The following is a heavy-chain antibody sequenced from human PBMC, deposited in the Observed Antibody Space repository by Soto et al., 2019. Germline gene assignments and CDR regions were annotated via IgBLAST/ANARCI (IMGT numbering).Heavy chain of an antibody. CDR2: INPITGAT. V-gene: IGHV1-2*02. D-gene: IGHD3-10*01. J-gene: IGHJ6*01. CDR3: ARKCGGTGSSIIGI. Sequence: GAPVKVFSKASGLPFTGYYMNWVRQAPGQGLEWMGWINPITGATTYAPKFQCRVTMTMDTSISTADMELTRLTSDDAPVHYCARKCGGTGSSIIGIWEPETRVTASS. CDR1: GLPFTGYY.